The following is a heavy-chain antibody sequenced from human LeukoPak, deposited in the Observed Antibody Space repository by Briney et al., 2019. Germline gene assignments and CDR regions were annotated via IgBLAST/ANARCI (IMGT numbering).Heavy chain of an antibody. Sequence: GGSLRLSCAASGFTFSSYAMSWVRQAPGKGLEWVSLISWDGGSTYYADSVKGRFTISRDNSKNSLYLQMNSLRTEDTALYYCAKDSVSSGWSEYFQHWGQGTLVTVSS. CDR3: AKDSVSSGWSEYFQH. CDR2: ISWDGGST. CDR1: GFTFSSYA. D-gene: IGHD6-19*01. V-gene: IGHV3-43*02. J-gene: IGHJ1*01.